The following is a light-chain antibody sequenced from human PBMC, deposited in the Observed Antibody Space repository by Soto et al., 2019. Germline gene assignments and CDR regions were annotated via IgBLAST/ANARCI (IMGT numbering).Light chain of an antibody. J-gene: IGLJ2*01. CDR2: RND. CDR1: SFNIGSNA. Sequence: QSVLTQPPSASRTPGQRVTISCSGSSFNIGSNAVNWYQQLPGTARKLLIYRNDQRPSGVPDRFSGSKSGTSASLAISGLQSEDEADYYCSAWDDSLKGVVFGGGTKLTVL. CDR3: SAWDDSLKGVV. V-gene: IGLV1-44*01.